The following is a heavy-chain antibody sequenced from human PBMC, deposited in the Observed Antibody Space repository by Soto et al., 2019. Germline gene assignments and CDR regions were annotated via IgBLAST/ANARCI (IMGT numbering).Heavy chain of an antibody. V-gene: IGHV3-9*01. CDR1: GFTFDDYA. J-gene: IGHJ4*02. CDR3: AKVASRMITFGGVIVPGYFDY. D-gene: IGHD3-16*02. CDR2: ISWNSGSI. Sequence: GGSLRLSCAASGFTFDDYAMHWVRQAPGKGLEWVSGISWNSGSIGYADSVKGRFTISRDNAKNSLYLQMNSLRAEDTALYYCAKVASRMITFGGVIVPGYFDYWGQGTLVTVSS.